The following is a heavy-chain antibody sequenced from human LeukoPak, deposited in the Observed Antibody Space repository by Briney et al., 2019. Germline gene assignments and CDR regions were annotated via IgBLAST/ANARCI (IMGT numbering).Heavy chain of an antibody. CDR2: ISSSSSYI. J-gene: IGHJ4*02. Sequence: GGSLRLSWAASGFTFSSYSMNWVRQAPGQGLEWVSSISSSSSYIYYADSVKGRFTISRDNAKNSLYLQMNSLRAEGTAVYYCARDHEILFFDYWGQGTLVTVSS. D-gene: IGHD2/OR15-2a*01. CDR1: GFTFSSYS. V-gene: IGHV3-21*01. CDR3: ARDHEILFFDY.